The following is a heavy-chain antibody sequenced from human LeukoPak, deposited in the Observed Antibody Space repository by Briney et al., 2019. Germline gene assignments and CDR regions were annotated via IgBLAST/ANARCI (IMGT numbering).Heavy chain of an antibody. CDR1: GESFRCYY. Sequence: PSETLSLTCAVHGESFRCYYWSWIRQPPGKGLEWIGEINHSGSTYYNPSLKSRVTISVDTSKIQFSLKLGSVTAADKGVYYCARGAGSYFFGYWGQGTLVTVSS. CDR2: INHSGST. V-gene: IGHV4-34*01. J-gene: IGHJ4*02. CDR3: ARGAGSYFFGY. D-gene: IGHD3-10*01.